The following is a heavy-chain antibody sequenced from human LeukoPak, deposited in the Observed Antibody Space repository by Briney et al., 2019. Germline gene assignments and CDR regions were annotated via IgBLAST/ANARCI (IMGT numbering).Heavy chain of an antibody. CDR2: IYTSGST. CDR3: ASRSTLLGGRGVFFDY. J-gene: IGHJ4*02. Sequence: SETLSLTCTVSGGSISSGSYYWSWIRQPAGKGLEWIGRIYTSGSTNYNPSLKSRVTISVDTSKNQFSLKLSSVTAADTAVYYCASRSTLLGGRGVFFDYWGQGTLVTVSS. V-gene: IGHV4-61*02. D-gene: IGHD1-26*01. CDR1: GGSISSGSYY.